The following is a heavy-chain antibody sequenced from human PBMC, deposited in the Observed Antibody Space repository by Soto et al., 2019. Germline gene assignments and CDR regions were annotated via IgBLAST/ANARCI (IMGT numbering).Heavy chain of an antibody. CDR1: GYTFITYD. J-gene: IGHJ4*02. CDR2: MNPYNGNA. D-gene: IGHD1-1*01. V-gene: IGHV1-8*01. CDR3: ARRKERSGPHYFDS. Sequence: QVQLVQSGAEVKKPGASVKVSCKASGYTFITYDINWVRQAPGQGLEWMGWMNPYNGNAGYAQKFQGRVTMTRNTSISTAYMELTILQSNDTAVYFCARRKERSGPHYFDSWGQGTLVTVSS.